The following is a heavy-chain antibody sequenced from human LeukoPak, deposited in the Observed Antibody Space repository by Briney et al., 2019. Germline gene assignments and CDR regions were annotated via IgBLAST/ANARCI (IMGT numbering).Heavy chain of an antibody. J-gene: IGHJ4*02. V-gene: IGHV1-18*01. D-gene: IGHD1-26*01. CDR1: GYTFTSYG. CDR3: ARDIATIVHQD. CDR2: ISAYNGKT. Sequence: ASVKVSCKASGYTFTSYGISWVRQAPGQGLEWMGWISAYNGKTNYVQKFQGRVTMTTDTSTTTAYMGLRSLRSDDTAMYYCARDIATIVHQDWGQGTLVTVSS.